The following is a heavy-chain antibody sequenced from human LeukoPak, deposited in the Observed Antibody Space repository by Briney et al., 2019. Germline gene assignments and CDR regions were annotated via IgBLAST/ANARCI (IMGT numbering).Heavy chain of an antibody. J-gene: IGHJ4*02. CDR3: ARDPYDSSGYPMGY. D-gene: IGHD3-22*01. CDR1: GFTFRSYA. V-gene: IGHV3-30-3*01. Sequence: AGGSLRLSCAASGFTFRSYAVHWVRQAPGKGLEWVAGISYDASNKYSADSVKGRFTISRDNSKNTLSLQMNSLRAEDTAVYYCARDPYDSSGYPMGYWGQGTLVTVSS. CDR2: ISYDASNK.